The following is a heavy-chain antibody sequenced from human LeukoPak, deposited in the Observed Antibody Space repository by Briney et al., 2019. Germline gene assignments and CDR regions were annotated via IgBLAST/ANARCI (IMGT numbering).Heavy chain of an antibody. CDR1: GGSISNYY. CDR2: IHYSGYS. CDR3: ARHWGSDWYFDL. D-gene: IGHD7-27*01. J-gene: IGHJ2*01. Sequence: SETLSLTCAVSGGSISNYYCSWIRQPPGKGLEWLGYIHYSGYSNYNPSLKSRVTISVDTSKNQFSLNLSSVTAADTAVYYCARHWGSDWYFDLWGRGTLVTVSS. V-gene: IGHV4-59*13.